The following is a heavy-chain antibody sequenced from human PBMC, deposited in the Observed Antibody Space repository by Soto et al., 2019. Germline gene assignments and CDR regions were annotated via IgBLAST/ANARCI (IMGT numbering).Heavy chain of an antibody. CDR3: ARIVESGYTIDFDL. CDR1: GGSISSGDYY. CDR2: IYYSGRT. D-gene: IGHD3-16*02. V-gene: IGHV4-30-4*01. Sequence: QVQLPESGPGLVKPSQTLSLTCTVPGGSISSGDYYWTWISQPPGKGLEWIGYIYYSGRTNYNPSLSSRVTIAVDTSNKQFSLNLSSVTAADTAVYYCARIVESGYTIDFDLWCRGTLVTVSS. J-gene: IGHJ2*01.